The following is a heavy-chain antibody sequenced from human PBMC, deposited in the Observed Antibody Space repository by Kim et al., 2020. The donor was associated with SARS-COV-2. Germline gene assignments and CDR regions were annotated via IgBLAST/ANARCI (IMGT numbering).Heavy chain of an antibody. CDR1: GFIFSNFG. CDR2: ISYDGSKE. J-gene: IGHJ2*01. D-gene: IGHD2-15*01. CDR3: AKDKVVAAIKSWFGYFD. Sequence: GGSLRLSCEASGFIFSNFGMYWVRQAPGKGLEWVAFISYDGSKEDYADSVKGRFAISRDSSKNSVYLQMTSLRPEDTALYYSAKDKVVAAIKSWFGYFD. V-gene: IGHV3-30*18.